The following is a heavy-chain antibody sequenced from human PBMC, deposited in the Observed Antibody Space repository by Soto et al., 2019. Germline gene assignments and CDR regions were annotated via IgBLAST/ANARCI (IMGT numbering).Heavy chain of an antibody. D-gene: IGHD3-10*01. Sequence: QVQLQQWGAGLLKPSETLSLTCAVYGGSFSGYYWSWIRQPPGKGLEWIGEINHSGSTNYNPSLKSRVTISVDTSKNQFSLKLSSVTAADTAVYYCARGRGRYYGSVNWFDPWGQGTLVTVSS. V-gene: IGHV4-34*01. CDR3: ARGRGRYYGSVNWFDP. CDR1: GGSFSGYY. J-gene: IGHJ5*02. CDR2: INHSGST.